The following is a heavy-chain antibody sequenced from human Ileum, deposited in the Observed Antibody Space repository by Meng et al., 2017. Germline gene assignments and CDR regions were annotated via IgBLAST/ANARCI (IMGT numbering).Heavy chain of an antibody. CDR1: GGSFSGYY. Sequence: QARLQQWGAGLLKPSETPSLTSAAYGGSFSGYYWSWARQSPGKGLEWIAEINHSGSSNYNPSFQSRVTISVDRPRNQFSLKLSSVTAADTGVYYCARPAGYSSDWYKHFQHWGQGTLVTVSS. CDR3: ARPAGYSSDWYKHFQH. V-gene: IGHV4-34*02. J-gene: IGHJ1*01. D-gene: IGHD6-13*01. CDR2: INHSGSS.